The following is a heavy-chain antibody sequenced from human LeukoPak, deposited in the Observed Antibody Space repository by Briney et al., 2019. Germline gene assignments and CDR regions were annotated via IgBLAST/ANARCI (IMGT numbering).Heavy chain of an antibody. J-gene: IGHJ4*02. Sequence: GGSLRLSCAASGFTFSGYGIHWVRQAPGKGLEWVAYISYDGSNKYYADSVKGRFTISRDNSKNTLYLQMNSLRAEDTAVYYCARVDYGDYGFDYWGQGTLVTVSS. CDR2: ISYDGSNK. V-gene: IGHV3-30*03. D-gene: IGHD4-17*01. CDR1: GFTFSGYG. CDR3: ARVDYGDYGFDY.